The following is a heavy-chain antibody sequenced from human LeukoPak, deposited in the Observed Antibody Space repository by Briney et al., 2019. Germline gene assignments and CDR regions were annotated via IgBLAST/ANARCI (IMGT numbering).Heavy chain of an antibody. D-gene: IGHD3-9*01. Sequence: ASVKVSCKASGYTFTGYYMHWVRQAPGQGLEWMGWINPNSGGTNYAQKFQGRVTMTRDTSISTAYMELSRLRSDDTAVYYCARDYYDILTGYYEGLNNWFDPWGQGTLVTVSS. CDR1: GYTFTGYY. J-gene: IGHJ5*02. CDR3: ARDYYDILTGYYEGLNNWFDP. V-gene: IGHV1-2*02. CDR2: INPNSGGT.